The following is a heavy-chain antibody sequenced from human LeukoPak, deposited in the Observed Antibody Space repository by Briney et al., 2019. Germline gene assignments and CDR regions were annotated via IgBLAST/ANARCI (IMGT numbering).Heavy chain of an antibody. CDR2: IYHSGST. J-gene: IGHJ6*03. V-gene: IGHV4-38-2*02. CDR3: ARAMIQQRTGYYMDV. CDR1: GYSISSGYY. D-gene: IGHD5-18*01. Sequence: SETLSLTCTVSGYSISSGYYWGWIRQPPGKGLEWTGSIYHSGSTYYNPSLKSRVTISVDTSKNQFSLKLSSVTAADTAVYYCARAMIQQRTGYYMDVWGKGTTVTVSS.